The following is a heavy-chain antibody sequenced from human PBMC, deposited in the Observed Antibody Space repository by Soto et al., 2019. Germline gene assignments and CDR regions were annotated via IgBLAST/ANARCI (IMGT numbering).Heavy chain of an antibody. CDR1: GGSFSGYY. V-gene: IGHV4-34*01. D-gene: IGHD3-9*01. CDR3: ARGGSNDWQVAFDI. CDR2: INHSGST. Sequence: SETLSLTCAVYGGSFSGYYWSWLRQPPGKGLEWIGEINHSGSTNYNPSLKSRVTISVDTSKNQFSLKLTSVTAADTAVYYCARGGSNDWQVAFDIWGQGTMVTVSS. J-gene: IGHJ3*02.